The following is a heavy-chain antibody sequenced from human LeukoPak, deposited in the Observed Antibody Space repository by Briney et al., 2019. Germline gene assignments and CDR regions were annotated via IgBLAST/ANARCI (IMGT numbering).Heavy chain of an antibody. Sequence: PSETLSLTCAVSGYSISSDYYWGWIRQPPRRGLEWIGSIYHSGSTYYNSSLKSRVTISVDTSKNQFSLKLNSVTAADTAVYYCARISRYYSDSSGFYPSHFDYWGQGTLVTVSS. V-gene: IGHV4-38-2*01. CDR3: ARISRYYSDSSGFYPSHFDY. CDR2: IYHSGST. J-gene: IGHJ4*02. D-gene: IGHD3-22*01. CDR1: GYSISSDYY.